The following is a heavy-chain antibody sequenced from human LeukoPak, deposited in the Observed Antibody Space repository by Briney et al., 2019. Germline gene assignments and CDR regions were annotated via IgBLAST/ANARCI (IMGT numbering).Heavy chain of an antibody. CDR1: GYSISRGYY. V-gene: IGHV4-38-2*02. D-gene: IGHD4-17*01. Sequence: SETLSLTCTVSGYSISRGYYWGCIRQPPGKGLECVGRIYHSGSTYYNPSLKSLVTISVETSKNQFSLKLTSVTAADTAVYYCAREHPTTVPTNSFDYWGRGTRVTVSS. J-gene: IGHJ4*02. CDR2: IYHSGST. CDR3: AREHPTTVPTNSFDY.